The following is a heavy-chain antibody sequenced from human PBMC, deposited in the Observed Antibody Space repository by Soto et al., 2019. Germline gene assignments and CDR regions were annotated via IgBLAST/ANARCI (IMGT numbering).Heavy chain of an antibody. Sequence: QVQLVQSGAEVKKPGASVKVSCKASGYSFTSHGISWVRQAPGQGLEWMAWISASNGDTNYAQKFQGRVTVTTDTSTSTGYMELRSLRSEDTGVYYCARMGRGSNIDYYHYMDVWGKGTTVTVSS. CDR3: ARMGRGSNIDYYHYMDV. V-gene: IGHV1-18*01. D-gene: IGHD3-10*01. CDR2: ISASNGDT. CDR1: GYSFTSHG. J-gene: IGHJ6*03.